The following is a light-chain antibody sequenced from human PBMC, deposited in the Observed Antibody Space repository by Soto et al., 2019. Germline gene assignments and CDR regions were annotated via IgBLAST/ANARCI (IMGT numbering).Light chain of an antibody. CDR1: QIIGSY. CDR3: QQGSSLPIT. CDR2: ITS. J-gene: IGKJ3*01. V-gene: IGKV1-39*01. Sequence: DIQMTQSPSSLSASVGDRVTITCRASQIIGSYLNWYQQKPGKAPELLIYITSSLKSGVPSRFNGSGSGTDFTLTISSLQPEDFATYYCQQGSSLPITFGPGTKVDIK.